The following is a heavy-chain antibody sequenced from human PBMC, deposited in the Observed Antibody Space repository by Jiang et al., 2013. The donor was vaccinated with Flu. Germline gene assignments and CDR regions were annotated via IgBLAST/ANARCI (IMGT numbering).Heavy chain of an antibody. CDR3: AITYYFDSSDYFSNDAFNV. CDR2: MYSSGTT. V-gene: IGHV4-4*07. D-gene: IGHD3-22*01. J-gene: IGHJ3*01. Sequence: GPGLVKSSETLSLTCTVSGGSSTSYYWTWIRQTAGNGLEWIGRMYSSGTTNYSPSLQSRVTMSVDTSKNQFSLKLRSVTAADTAMYYCAITYYFDSSDYFSNDAFNVWGRGTMVTVSS. CDR1: GGSSTSYY.